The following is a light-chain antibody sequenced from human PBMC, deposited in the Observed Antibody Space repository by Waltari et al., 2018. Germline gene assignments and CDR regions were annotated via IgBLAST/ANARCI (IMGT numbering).Light chain of an antibody. J-gene: IGKJ1*01. CDR3: QQYNTYSGT. CDR2: DAS. V-gene: IGKV1-5*01. CDR1: QSISSW. Sequence: DIQMTQSPSTLSASVGDRVTITCRASQSISSWLAWYQQKPGKAPKLLIYDASSLESGVPSMFSGSRSGTEFTLTISSLQPDDFATYYCQQYNTYSGTFGQGTKVEVK.